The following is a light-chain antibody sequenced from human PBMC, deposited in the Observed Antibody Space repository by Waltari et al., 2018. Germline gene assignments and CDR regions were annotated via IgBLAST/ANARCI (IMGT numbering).Light chain of an antibody. CDR1: QYISTY. CDR2: AAS. V-gene: IGKV1-39*01. Sequence: DFQMTQSPSSLSASVGDRVTIPCRASQYISTYLNWYQQRPGKAPNLLIYAASTLRSGVPSRFSGSGSGTDFTLTISSLQPEDFATYFCQQSYNTPRTFGQGTKV. J-gene: IGKJ1*01. CDR3: QQSYNTPRT.